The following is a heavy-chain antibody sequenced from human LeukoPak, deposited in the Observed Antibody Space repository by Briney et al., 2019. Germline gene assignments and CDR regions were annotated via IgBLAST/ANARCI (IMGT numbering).Heavy chain of an antibody. D-gene: IGHD5-24*01. CDR3: ARATPGGLHGYSFDY. J-gene: IGHJ4*02. CDR2: MNPNSGNI. V-gene: IGHV1-8*02. Sequence: ASVKVSCKASGYTFTNYDINWVRQATGQGLEWMGWMNPNSGNIGFAQKFQDRVSMTRDTSINTAYMKLTSLRSGDTAVYYCARATPGGLHGYSFDYWGQGTVVTVYS. CDR1: GYTFTNYD.